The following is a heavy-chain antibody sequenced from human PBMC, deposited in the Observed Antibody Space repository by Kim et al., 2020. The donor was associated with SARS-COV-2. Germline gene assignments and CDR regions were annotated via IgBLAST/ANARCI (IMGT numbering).Heavy chain of an antibody. CDR2: INTYTGDP. D-gene: IGHD5-12*01. V-gene: IGHV7-4-1*02. CDR1: GYSFTDYA. Sequence: ASVKVSCKASGYSFTDYAMNWVRQAPGQGLEWMGWINTYTGDPTYAQGFSGQFVFSLDTSVSTSYLQINSLKAEDTAIYYCARHNGHNGYDLDYWGQGTLVTVSS. J-gene: IGHJ4*02. CDR3: ARHNGHNGYDLDY.